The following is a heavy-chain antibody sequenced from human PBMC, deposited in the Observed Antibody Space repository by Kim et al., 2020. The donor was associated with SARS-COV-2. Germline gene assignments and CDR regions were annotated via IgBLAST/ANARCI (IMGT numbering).Heavy chain of an antibody. J-gene: IGHJ6*02. V-gene: IGHV4-34*01. CDR2: INHSGST. CDR1: GGSFSGYY. Sequence: SETLSLTCAVYGGSFSGYYWSWIRQPPGKGLEWIGEINHSGSTNYNPSLKSRVTISVDTSKNQFSLKLSSVTAADTAVYYCARGGGTMVRGDIIKPYYYYGMDVWGQGTTVTVSS. CDR3: ARGGGTMVRGDIIKPYYYYGMDV. D-gene: IGHD3-10*01.